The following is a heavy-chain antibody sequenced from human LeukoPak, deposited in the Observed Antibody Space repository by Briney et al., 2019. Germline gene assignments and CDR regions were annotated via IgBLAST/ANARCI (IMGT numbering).Heavy chain of an antibody. CDR3: AKDLGAAANDY. V-gene: IGHV3-30*18. J-gene: IGHJ4*02. D-gene: IGHD6-13*01. Sequence: GGSLRLSCAASGFTFSSYGMPWVRQAPGKGLEWVAVISYDGSNKYYADSVKGRFTISRDNSKNTLYLQMNSLRAEDTAVYYCAKDLGAAANDYWGQGTLVTVSS. CDR2: ISYDGSNK. CDR1: GFTFSSYG.